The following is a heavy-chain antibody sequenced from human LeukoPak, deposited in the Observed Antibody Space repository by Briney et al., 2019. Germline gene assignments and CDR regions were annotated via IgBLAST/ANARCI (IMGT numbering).Heavy chain of an antibody. D-gene: IGHD4-17*01. CDR3: AKERDYGDYETAFGI. CDR1: GFTFSSYA. J-gene: IGHJ3*02. V-gene: IGHV3-30*04. CDR2: ISYDGSNK. Sequence: GGSLRLSCAASGFTFSSYAMHWVRQAPGKGLEWVAVISYDGSNKYYADSVKGRFTISRDNSKNTLYLQMNSLRAEDTAVYYCAKERDYGDYETAFGIWGQGTMVTASS.